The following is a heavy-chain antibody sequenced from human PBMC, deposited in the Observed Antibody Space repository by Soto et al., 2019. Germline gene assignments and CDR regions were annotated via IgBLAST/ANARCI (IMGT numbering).Heavy chain of an antibody. V-gene: IGHV4-4*02. CDR2: IFHSGST. CDR3: ARVFSGSYSDY. D-gene: IGHD1-26*01. J-gene: IGHJ4*02. CDR1: GGSIRSNNW. Sequence: QVQLQESGPGLVKPSGTLSLTCAVSGGSIRSNNWWSWVRQPPGKGLEWIGEIFHSGSTNYNPSLTPRVTISVDKSKNQFSLKLSSVTAADTAVYYCARVFSGSYSDYWGQGTLVTVSS.